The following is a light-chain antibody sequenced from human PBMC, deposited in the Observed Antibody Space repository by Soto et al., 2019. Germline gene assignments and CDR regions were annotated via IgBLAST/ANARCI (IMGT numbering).Light chain of an antibody. V-gene: IGLV1-44*01. CDR1: SSNIGSNT. CDR3: ATWDDSLNGWV. CDR2: NNN. Sequence: QSVLTQPPSASGTPGQRVTISCSGSSSNIGSNTVTWYQHLPGTAPKLLIYNNNQWPSGVPDRFSGSKSGTSASLAISGLQSEDEADYYCATWDDSLNGWVFGGGPKLTVL. J-gene: IGLJ3*02.